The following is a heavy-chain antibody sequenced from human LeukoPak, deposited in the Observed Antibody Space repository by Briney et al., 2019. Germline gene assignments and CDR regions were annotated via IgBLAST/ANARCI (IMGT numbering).Heavy chain of an antibody. J-gene: IGHJ6*02. CDR2: IHPPSGGT. V-gene: IGHV1-2*06. CDR3: ARASGGGSYSDGMDV. Sequence: GASMKVSCKASGYTFTGYFMHWVRQAPGQGLEWMGRIHPPSGGTNTAQKFQGRVTMTTDTSISTAYMELRSLRSDDTAVYYCARASGGGSYSDGMDVWGQGTTVTVSS. CDR1: GYTFTGYF. D-gene: IGHD1-26*01.